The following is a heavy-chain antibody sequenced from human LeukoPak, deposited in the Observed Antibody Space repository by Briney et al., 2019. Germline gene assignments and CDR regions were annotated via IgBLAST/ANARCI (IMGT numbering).Heavy chain of an antibody. J-gene: IGHJ3*02. V-gene: IGHV4-31*03. CDR1: GGSISSGAYP. CDR3: ARDRGSGFFDI. D-gene: IGHD3-10*01. Sequence: SQTLSLTCTVSGGSISSGAYPWSWIRQHPGEGLEWIGYIYYSGSTYYNPSLKSRVTISVDTSKNQFSLKLSSVTAADTAVYYCARDRGSGFFDIWGQGTMVTVSS. CDR2: IYYSGST.